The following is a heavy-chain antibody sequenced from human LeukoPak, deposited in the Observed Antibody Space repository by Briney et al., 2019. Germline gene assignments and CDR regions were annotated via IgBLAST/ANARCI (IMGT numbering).Heavy chain of an antibody. CDR3: ARGAPVALTSCLDP. D-gene: IGHD6-19*01. CDR1: GYAFAGYY. Sequence: ASVKVSCKASGYAFAGYYMHWVRQAPGQGLEWMGWINPNSGGTNYAQKFQGRVTMTRDTSISTAYMDLSRLTSDDTAVYYCARGAPVALTSCLDPWGQGTLVTVYS. CDR2: INPNSGGT. V-gene: IGHV1-2*02. J-gene: IGHJ5*02.